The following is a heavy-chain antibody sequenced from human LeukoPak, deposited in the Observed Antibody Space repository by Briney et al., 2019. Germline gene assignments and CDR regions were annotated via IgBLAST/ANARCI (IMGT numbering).Heavy chain of an antibody. Sequence: GGSLRLSCAASGFTFSSYGMHWVRQAPGKGLEWVAVISYDGSNKYYADSVKGRFTISRDNSKNTLYLQMNSLRAEDAAVYYCARGGIPGAGIIYWGQGTLVTVSS. CDR2: ISYDGSNK. CDR1: GFTFSSYG. CDR3: ARGGIPGAGIIY. V-gene: IGHV3-30*03. J-gene: IGHJ4*02. D-gene: IGHD1-26*01.